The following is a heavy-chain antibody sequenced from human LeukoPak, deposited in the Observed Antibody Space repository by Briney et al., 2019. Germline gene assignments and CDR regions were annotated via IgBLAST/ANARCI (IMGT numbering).Heavy chain of an antibody. CDR2: ISSSSSYI. J-gene: IGHJ5*02. CDR3: ARTQGGIVVVPAASSPYNWFDP. D-gene: IGHD2-2*01. V-gene: IGHV3-21*01. Sequence: GGSLRLSCAASGFTFSSYSMNWDRQAPGKGLEWVSSISSSSSYIYYADSVKGRFTISRDNAKNSLYLQMNSLRAEDTAVYYCARTQGGIVVVPAASSPYNWFDPWGQGTLVTVSS. CDR1: GFTFSSYS.